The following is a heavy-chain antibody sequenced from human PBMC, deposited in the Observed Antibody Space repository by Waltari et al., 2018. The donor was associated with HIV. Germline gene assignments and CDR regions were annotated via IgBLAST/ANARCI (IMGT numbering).Heavy chain of an antibody. CDR2: IKEDGSEK. D-gene: IGHD4-17*01. CDR3: ARHYGDFEFDY. J-gene: IGHJ4*02. Sequence: EVQLVESGGGLVQPGGSLRLSCAASRINFSSYWMAWVRQAPGKGLEWVANIKEDGSEKYYGDSVKGRFTISRDNAKNSLYLQMNSLRAEDSAVYYCARHYGDFEFDYWGQGTLVTVSS. V-gene: IGHV3-7*01. CDR1: RINFSSYW.